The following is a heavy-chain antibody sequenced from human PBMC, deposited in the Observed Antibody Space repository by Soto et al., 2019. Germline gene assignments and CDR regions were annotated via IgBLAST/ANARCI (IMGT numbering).Heavy chain of an antibody. J-gene: IGHJ6*02. D-gene: IGHD1-26*01. CDR1: GFTFSSYG. Sequence: HPGGSLRLSCAASGFTFSSYGMHWVRQAPGKGLEWVAVISYDGSNKYYADSVKGRFTISRDNSKNTLYLQMNSLRAEDTAVYYCAKDMELLNLYYYYGMDVWGQGTTVTVSS. CDR3: AKDMELLNLYYYYGMDV. CDR2: ISYDGSNK. V-gene: IGHV3-30*18.